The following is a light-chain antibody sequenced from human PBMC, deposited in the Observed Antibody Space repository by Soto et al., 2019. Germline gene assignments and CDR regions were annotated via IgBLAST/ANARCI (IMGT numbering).Light chain of an antibody. CDR2: SNN. CDR1: SSNIGSNT. J-gene: IGLJ3*02. Sequence: QSVLTQPPSASGTPGQRVTISCSGSSSNIGSNTVNWYQQLPGTAPKLLIYSNNQRPSGVPDRFSGSKSGTSASLAISGLQSEDEADYYCAAWDDSVSGSWVFGGGTKLTVL. V-gene: IGLV1-44*01. CDR3: AAWDDSVSGSWV.